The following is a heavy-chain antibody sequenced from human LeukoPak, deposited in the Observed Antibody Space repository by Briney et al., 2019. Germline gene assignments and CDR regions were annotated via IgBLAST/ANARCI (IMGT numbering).Heavy chain of an antibody. D-gene: IGHD3-3*01. Sequence: SETLSLTCTVSGGSISSYYWSWIRQPPGKGVEWIGYIYYSGSTNYNPSLKSRVTISLDTSKSQFSLKVRYVTAADTAVYYCARGLNDSWTGENYWGQGTLVTVSS. CDR2: IYYSGST. V-gene: IGHV4-59*12. CDR1: GGSISSYY. J-gene: IGHJ4*02. CDR3: ARGLNDSWTGENY.